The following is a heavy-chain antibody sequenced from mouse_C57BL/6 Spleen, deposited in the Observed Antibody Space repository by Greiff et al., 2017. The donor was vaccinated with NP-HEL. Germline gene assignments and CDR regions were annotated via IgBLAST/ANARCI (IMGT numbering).Heavy chain of an antibody. D-gene: IGHD2-5*01. CDR3: ARSSYSNWYFDV. CDR2: IRNKANGYTT. Sequence: EVHLVESGGGLVQPGGSLSLSCAASGFTFTDYYMSWVRQPPGKALEWLGFIRNKANGYTTEYSASVKGRFTISRDNSQSILYLQMNALRAEDSATYYCARSSYSNWYFDVWGTGTTVTVSS. CDR1: GFTFTDYY. J-gene: IGHJ1*03. V-gene: IGHV7-3*01.